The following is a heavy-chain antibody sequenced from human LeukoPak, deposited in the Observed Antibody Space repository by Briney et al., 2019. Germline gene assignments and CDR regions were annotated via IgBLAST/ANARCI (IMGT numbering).Heavy chain of an antibody. J-gene: IGHJ4*02. CDR2: VNPNSGNT. V-gene: IGHV1-8*01. D-gene: IGHD3-3*01. CDR3: ARRLSGPDPGLDY. Sequence: ASVTVSCKASGYTFTSYDINWVRQAPGQGLEWMGWVNPNSGNTGYAQKFQGRVTMTRNTSISTAYMELSSLRSEDTAVYYCARRLSGPDPGLDYWGQGTLVTVSS. CDR1: GYTFTSYD.